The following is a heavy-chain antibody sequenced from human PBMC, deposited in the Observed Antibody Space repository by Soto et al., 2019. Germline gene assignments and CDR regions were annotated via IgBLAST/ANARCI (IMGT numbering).Heavy chain of an antibody. J-gene: IGHJ4*02. CDR3: ATEEGLDY. CDR1: GFTFSSYA. Sequence: EVQLLESGGGLVQPGGSLRLSCAASGFTFSSYAMSWFRQAPGKGLEWGSAISGSGGSTSYADSVKGRFTISRDNSKNTLYLQMNRLRDEDTAVYYCATEEGLDYWGQGTLVTVSS. V-gene: IGHV3-23*01. CDR2: ISGSGGST.